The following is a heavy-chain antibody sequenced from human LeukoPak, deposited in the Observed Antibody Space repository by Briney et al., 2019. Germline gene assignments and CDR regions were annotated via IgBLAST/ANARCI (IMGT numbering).Heavy chain of an antibody. Sequence: PGGSLRLSCAASGFTFSSYAMSWVRQAPGKGLEWVSAISGSGGSTYYADSVKGRFTISRDNSKNTLYLQMNSLRAEDTAVYYCAKVPNPTYYYDSSGYYYGGWGQGTLVTVSS. CDR3: AKVPNPTYYYDSSGYYYGG. CDR2: ISGSGGST. CDR1: GFTFSSYA. J-gene: IGHJ4*02. V-gene: IGHV3-23*01. D-gene: IGHD3-22*01.